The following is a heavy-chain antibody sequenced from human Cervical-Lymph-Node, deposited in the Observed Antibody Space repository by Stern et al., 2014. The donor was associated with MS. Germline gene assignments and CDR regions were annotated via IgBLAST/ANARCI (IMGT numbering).Heavy chain of an antibody. CDR2: VYYVGST. CDR3: TRARGITMVRGVIIPPYGMDV. Sequence: QVQLQESGPGLVKPSETLSLTCTVSGDFNSTSHWSWIRQSPGKGLEWIGYVYYVGSTNYNPSLKSRVTISIDRSKNQISLRLTSVTAANTAVYYCTRARGITMVRGVIIPPYGMDVWGPGTTVTVSS. V-gene: IGHV4-59*01. CDR1: GDFNSTSH. D-gene: IGHD3-10*01. J-gene: IGHJ6*02.